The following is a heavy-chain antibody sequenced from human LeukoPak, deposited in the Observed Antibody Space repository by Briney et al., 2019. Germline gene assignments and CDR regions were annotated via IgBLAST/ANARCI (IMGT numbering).Heavy chain of an antibody. CDR3: ASRGVPSGSPDY. J-gene: IGHJ4*02. CDR2: IYYSGST. CDR1: GGSISSRSYY. V-gene: IGHV4-39*07. Sequence: SETLSLTCTVSGGSISSRSYYWGWIRQPPGKGLEWIGSIYYSGSTYYNPSLKSRVTISVDTSKNQFSLKLSSVTAADTAVYYCASRGVPSGSPDYWGQGTLVTVSS. D-gene: IGHD1-26*01.